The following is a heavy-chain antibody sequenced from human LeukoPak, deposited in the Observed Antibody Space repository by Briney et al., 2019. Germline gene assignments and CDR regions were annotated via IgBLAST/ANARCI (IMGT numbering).Heavy chain of an antibody. D-gene: IGHD2-2*01. J-gene: IGHJ5*02. CDR1: GYTFTSYD. V-gene: IGHV1-8*01. Sequence: SVKVSCKASGYTFTSYDINWVRQATGQGLEWMGWMNPNSGNTGYAQKFQGRVTMTRNTSIGTAYMELSSLRSEDTAVYYCARESTDSYNWFDPWGQGTLVTVSS. CDR3: ARESTDSYNWFDP. CDR2: MNPNSGNT.